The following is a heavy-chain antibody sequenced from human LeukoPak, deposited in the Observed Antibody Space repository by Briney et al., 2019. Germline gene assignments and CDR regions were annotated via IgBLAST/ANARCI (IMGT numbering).Heavy chain of an antibody. J-gene: IGHJ4*02. CDR2: INHSGST. D-gene: IGHD3-16*02. CDR1: GGSFSGYY. CDR3: ARATYDYVWGSYRYPFDY. Sequence: PSETLSLTCAVYGGSFSGYYWSWIRQPPGKGLEWIGEINHSGSTNYNPSLKSRVTISVDTSKNQFSLKLSSVTAADTAVYYCARATYDYVWGSYRYPFDYWGQGTLVTVSS. V-gene: IGHV4-34*01.